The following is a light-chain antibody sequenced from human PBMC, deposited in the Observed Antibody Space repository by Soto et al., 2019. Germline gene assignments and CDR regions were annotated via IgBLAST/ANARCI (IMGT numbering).Light chain of an antibody. CDR2: EIN. CDR1: SSDVGAYDY. J-gene: IGLJ1*01. V-gene: IGLV2-8*01. CDR3: SSFAGSNNFPYV. Sequence: QSVLTQPPSASGSPGQSVTISCTGTSSDVGAYDYVSWYQQHPGKAPKLMIYEINKRPSGVPDRFSGSKSGNTAYLTVSGLQAEDEADYYCSSFAGSNNFPYVFGNGTKVTV.